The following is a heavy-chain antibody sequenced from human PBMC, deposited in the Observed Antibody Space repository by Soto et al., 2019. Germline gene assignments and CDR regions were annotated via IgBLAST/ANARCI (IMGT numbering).Heavy chain of an antibody. CDR2: IYYSGST. CDR1: GGSISSYY. CDR3: ARDGGTIFGVVGGWFDP. J-gene: IGHJ5*02. D-gene: IGHD3-3*01. V-gene: IGHV4-59*01. Sequence: SETLSLTCTVSGGSISSYYWSWIRQPPGKGLEWIGYIYYSGSTNYNPSLKSRVTISVDTSKNQFSLKLSSVTAADTAVYYCARDGGTIFGVVGGWFDPWGQGTLVTVSS.